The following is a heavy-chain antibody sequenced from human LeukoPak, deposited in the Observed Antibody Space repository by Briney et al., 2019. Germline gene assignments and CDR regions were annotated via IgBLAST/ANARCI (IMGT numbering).Heavy chain of an antibody. J-gene: IGHJ3*01. CDR3: TTNPYSSSWLAGAFAV. V-gene: IGHV3-15*01. D-gene: IGHD6-13*01. Sequence: GGSLRLSCTASGFTFADYGMSWVRQAPGKGLEWVGRIKSNSNGGTIDYAAPVKGRFTISRDDPKNTLYLQMNSLKTEDTGVYYCTTNPYSSSWLAGAFAVWGQGTVVSVSS. CDR2: IKSNSNGGTI. CDR1: GFTFADYG.